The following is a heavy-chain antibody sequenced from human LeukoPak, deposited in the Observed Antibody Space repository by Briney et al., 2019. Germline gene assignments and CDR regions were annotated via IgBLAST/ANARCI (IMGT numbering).Heavy chain of an antibody. D-gene: IGHD1-26*01. CDR2: IYYSGNT. Sequence: SETLSLTCTVSGGSISSYYWSWIRQPPGKGLEWIGYIYYSGNTNYNPSLKSRVTISVDTSKNQFPLRLSSVTAADTAVYYSARLASGSYGPLTPFDYWGQGTLVTVSS. J-gene: IGHJ4*02. CDR1: GGSISSYY. CDR3: ARLASGSYGPLTPFDY. V-gene: IGHV4-59*08.